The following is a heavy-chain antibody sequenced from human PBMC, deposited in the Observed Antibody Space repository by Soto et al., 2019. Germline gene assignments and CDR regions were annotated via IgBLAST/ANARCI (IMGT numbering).Heavy chain of an antibody. J-gene: IGHJ5*02. CDR3: ARTSDFWNGPNLNWFDP. CDR1: GGTFSSYA. Sequence: QVQLVQSGAEVKKPGSSVKVSCKASGGTFSSYAISWVRQAPGQGLEWMGGIIPIFGTANYAQKFQGRVTITADKSTSTAYMELSSLRSEDTAVYYCARTSDFWNGPNLNWFDPWGQGTLVTVSS. D-gene: IGHD3-3*01. V-gene: IGHV1-69*06. CDR2: IIPIFGTA.